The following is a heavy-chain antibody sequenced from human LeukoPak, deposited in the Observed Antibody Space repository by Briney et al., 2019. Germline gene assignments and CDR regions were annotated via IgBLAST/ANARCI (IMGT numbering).Heavy chain of an antibody. D-gene: IGHD4-23*01. V-gene: IGHV1-69*13. CDR3: ARLTPNWFDP. CDR2: IIPIFGTA. J-gene: IGHJ5*02. Sequence: PVKVSCKASGGTFSSYAISWVRQAPGQGLEWMGGIIPIFGTANYAQKFQGRVAITADESTSTAYMELSSLRSEDTAVYYCARLTPNWFDPWGQGTLVTVSS. CDR1: GGTFSSYA.